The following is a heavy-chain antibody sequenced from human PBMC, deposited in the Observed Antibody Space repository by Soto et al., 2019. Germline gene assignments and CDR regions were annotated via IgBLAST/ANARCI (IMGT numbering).Heavy chain of an antibody. Sequence: ASVKVSCKASGYTFTSYGISWVRQAPGQGLEWMGWISACNGNTNYAQKLQGRVTMTTDTSTSTAYMELRSLRSDDTAVYYCARIIAVAGTRWFDPWGQGTLVTVSS. D-gene: IGHD6-19*01. V-gene: IGHV1-18*01. CDR1: GYTFTSYG. CDR2: ISACNGNT. CDR3: ARIIAVAGTRWFDP. J-gene: IGHJ5*02.